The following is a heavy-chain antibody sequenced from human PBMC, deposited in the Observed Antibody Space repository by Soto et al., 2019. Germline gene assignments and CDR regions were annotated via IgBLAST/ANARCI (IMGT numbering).Heavy chain of an antibody. D-gene: IGHD2-21*01. J-gene: IGHJ4*02. CDR1: GNSFTNYW. V-gene: IGHV5-51*01. CDR2: IYPGDSDT. Sequence: GESLKISCKGPGNSFTNYWIGWVRQMPGKGLEWMGIIYPGDSDTRYSPSFQGQVTISADKSISTAYLQWSSLKASDTAMYYCARLVNIFDFDYWGQGTLVTVSS. CDR3: ARLVNIFDFDY.